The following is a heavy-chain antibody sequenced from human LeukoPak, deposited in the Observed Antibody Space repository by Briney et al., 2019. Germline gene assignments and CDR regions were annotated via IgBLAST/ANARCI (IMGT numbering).Heavy chain of an antibody. CDR3: ATAPGSGWYEDAFDI. CDR2: ISWNSGSI. CDR1: GFTFDDYA. Sequence: GGSLRLSCAASGFTFDDYAMHWVRQAPGKGLEWVSGISWNSGSIGYADSVKGRFTISRDNAKNSLYLQMNSLRAEDTAVYYCATAPGSGWYEDAFDIWGQGTMVTVSS. D-gene: IGHD6-19*01. V-gene: IGHV3-9*01. J-gene: IGHJ3*02.